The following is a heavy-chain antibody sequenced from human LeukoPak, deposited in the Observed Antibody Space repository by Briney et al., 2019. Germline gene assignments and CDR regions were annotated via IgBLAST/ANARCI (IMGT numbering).Heavy chain of an antibody. V-gene: IGHV3-33*06. CDR3: AKGSGYYPEY. D-gene: IGHD3-22*01. Sequence: GRSLRLSCAASGFTFSSYGMHWVRQAPGKGLEWVALIWYDGSNKYYADSVKGRFTISRDNSKNTLYLQMNSLRAEDTAVYYCAKGSGYYPEYWGQGTLVTVSS. CDR1: GFTFSSYG. J-gene: IGHJ4*02. CDR2: IWYDGSNK.